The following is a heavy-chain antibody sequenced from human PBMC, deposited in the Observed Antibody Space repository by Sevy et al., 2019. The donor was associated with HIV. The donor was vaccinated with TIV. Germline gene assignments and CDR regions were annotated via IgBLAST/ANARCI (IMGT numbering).Heavy chain of an antibody. V-gene: IGHV3-11*06. CDR1: GFTFSDYY. J-gene: IGHJ4*02. CDR3: ARDPRTAAAGTRYFDY. Sequence: GGSLRLSCAASGFTFSDYYMSWIRQAPGKGLEWVSSISSSSSYIYYADSVKGRFTISRDNAKNSLYLQMNSLRAEDTAVYYSARDPRTAAAGTRYFDYWGQGTLVTVSS. D-gene: IGHD6-13*01. CDR2: ISSSSSYI.